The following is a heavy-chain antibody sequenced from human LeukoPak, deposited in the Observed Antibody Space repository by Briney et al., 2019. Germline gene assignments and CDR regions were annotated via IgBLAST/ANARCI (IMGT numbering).Heavy chain of an antibody. CDR1: GFTFTSSA. J-gene: IGHJ4*02. V-gene: IGHV1-58*02. CDR3: AAGWYSGSYYPPANIDY. D-gene: IGHD1-26*01. Sequence: EASVKVSCTASGFTFTSSAMQWVRQARGQRLEWIGWIVVGSGNTNYAQKFQERVTITRDMSTSTAYMELSSLRSEDMAVYYCAAGWYSGSYYPPANIDYWGQGTLVTVSS. CDR2: IVVGSGNT.